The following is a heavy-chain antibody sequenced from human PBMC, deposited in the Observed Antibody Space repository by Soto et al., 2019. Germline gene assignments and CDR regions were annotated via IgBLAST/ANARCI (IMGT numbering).Heavy chain of an antibody. CDR2: INTYNSDT. D-gene: IGHD2-15*01. J-gene: IGHJ4*02. CDR1: GYAFTSYG. CDR3: VRDERDSCRGGNCFDFDY. Sequence: QVHLVQSGAEVKKPGASVKVSCKASGYAFTSYGMSWVRQAPGQGLEWMGWINTYNSDTNSAPRLQGRITMTTDTSTSTDYMELRSLTSDDTAVYYCVRDERDSCRGGNCFDFDYWGQGTLVSVSS. V-gene: IGHV1-18*04.